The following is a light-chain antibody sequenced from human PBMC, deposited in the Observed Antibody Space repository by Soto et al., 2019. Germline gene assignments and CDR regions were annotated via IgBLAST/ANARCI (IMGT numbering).Light chain of an antibody. V-gene: IGKV3-11*01. J-gene: IGKJ5*01. CDR2: GAF. CDR1: PSVTNY. Sequence: VFTQSPATLSFSPRERATLSCRASPSVTNYLPWYQQKPGQPPRLLIYGAFNRAAGIPARFSGSGSGTDFTLTISSLEPEDSAVYYCQQRNIWPPVTFGQGTRLEI. CDR3: QQRNIWPPVT.